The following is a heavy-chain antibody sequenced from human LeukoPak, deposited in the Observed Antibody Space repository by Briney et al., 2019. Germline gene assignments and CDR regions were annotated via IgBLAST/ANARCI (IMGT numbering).Heavy chain of an antibody. V-gene: IGHV1-69*04. D-gene: IGHD5-12*01. Sequence: ASVKVSCKASGGTFSSYAISWVRQAPGQGLEWMGRITPILGIANYAQKFQGRVTITADKSTSTAYMELSSLRSEDTAVYYCASIIVTTGFDYWGQGTLVTVSS. CDR3: ASIIVTTGFDY. CDR1: GGTFSSYA. J-gene: IGHJ4*02. CDR2: ITPILGIA.